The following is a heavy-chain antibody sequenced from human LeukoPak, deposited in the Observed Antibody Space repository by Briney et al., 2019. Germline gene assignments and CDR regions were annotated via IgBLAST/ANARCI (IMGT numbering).Heavy chain of an antibody. Sequence: GASVKVSCKASGGTFSSYAISWVRQAPGQGLEWMGRIIPILGIANYAQKFQGRVTITADKSTSTAYMELSSLRSEDTAVYYCARKLGDSSGYTGPYYYYGMDVWGQGTTVTVSS. D-gene: IGHD3-22*01. V-gene: IGHV1-69*04. J-gene: IGHJ6*02. CDR2: IIPILGIA. CDR1: GGTFSSYA. CDR3: ARKLGDSSGYTGPYYYYGMDV.